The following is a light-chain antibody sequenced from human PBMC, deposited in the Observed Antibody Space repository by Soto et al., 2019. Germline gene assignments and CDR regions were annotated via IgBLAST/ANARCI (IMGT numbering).Light chain of an antibody. J-gene: IGLJ3*02. V-gene: IGLV7-43*01. CDR3: LLYYGGSWV. Sequence: QTVVTQEPSLTVSPGGTVTLTCASNTGAVTSGYYPNWFQQKPGQAPRSLIYSIDNKHSWTPARFSGSLLGGKAALTLSGVQPEDEADYYCLLYYGGSWVCGGGTKLTVL. CDR2: SID. CDR1: TGAVTSGYY.